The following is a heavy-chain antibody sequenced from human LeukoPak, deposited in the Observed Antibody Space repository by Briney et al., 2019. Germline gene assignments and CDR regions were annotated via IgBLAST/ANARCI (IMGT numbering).Heavy chain of an antibody. CDR1: GYTLTELS. Sequence: ASVKVSCKVSGYTLTELSMHWVRQAPGKGIAWMGGFDPEDGATIYAQKFQGRVTMTEDTSTDTAYMELSSLRSEDTAVYYCATEVSPYYDFWSGYYMDVWGKGTTVTVSS. CDR2: FDPEDGAT. J-gene: IGHJ6*03. D-gene: IGHD3-3*01. CDR3: ATEVSPYYDFWSGYYMDV. V-gene: IGHV1-24*01.